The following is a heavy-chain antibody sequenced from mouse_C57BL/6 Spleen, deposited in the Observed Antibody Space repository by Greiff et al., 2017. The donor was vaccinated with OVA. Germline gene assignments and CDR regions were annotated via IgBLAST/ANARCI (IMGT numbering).Heavy chain of an antibody. CDR1: GYTFTSYW. D-gene: IGHD2-5*01. Sequence: QVQLQQPGAELVRPGSSVKLSCKASGYTFTSYWMHWVKQRPIQGLEWIGNIDPSDSETHYNQKFKDKATLTVDKSSSTAYMQLSSLTSEDSAVYYCAYSNYEGYAMDYWGQGTSVTVSS. CDR3: AYSNYEGYAMDY. J-gene: IGHJ4*01. V-gene: IGHV1-52*01. CDR2: IDPSDSET.